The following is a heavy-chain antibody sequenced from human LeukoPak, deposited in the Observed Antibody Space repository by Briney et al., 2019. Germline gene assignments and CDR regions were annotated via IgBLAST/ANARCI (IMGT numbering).Heavy chain of an antibody. D-gene: IGHD4-17*01. CDR1: GFTFSSYA. CDR3: AKVTYGDYGGD. J-gene: IGHJ4*02. Sequence: GGSLRLSCAASGFTFSSYAMHWVRQAPGKGLEWVAVISYDGSNKYYADSVKGRFTISRDNSKNTLYLQMNSLRPDDTAVYYCAKVTYGDYGGDWGQGTLVTVSS. CDR2: ISYDGSNK. V-gene: IGHV3-30-3*01.